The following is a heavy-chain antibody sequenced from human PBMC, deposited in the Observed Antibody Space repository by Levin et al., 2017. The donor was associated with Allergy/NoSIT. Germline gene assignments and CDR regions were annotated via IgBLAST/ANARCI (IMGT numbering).Heavy chain of an antibody. CDR3: AKGAFCTNCQSPDFDY. V-gene: IGHV3-30*18. D-gene: IGHD2-2*01. J-gene: IGHJ4*02. CDR2: ISSDGSNE. Sequence: QAQGRGLEWVAVISSDGSNEYYADSVKGRFSISRDNSKNTLYLQMNSLRTEDTAVYYCAKGAFCTNCQSPDFDYWGQGTLVTVSS.